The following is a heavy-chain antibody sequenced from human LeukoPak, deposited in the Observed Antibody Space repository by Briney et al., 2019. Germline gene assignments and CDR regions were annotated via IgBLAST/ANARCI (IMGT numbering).Heavy chain of an antibody. D-gene: IGHD6-6*01. CDR3: ARWPYSSSYYFAY. CDR1: GFTFSDYN. CDR2: ITSGTTYI. Sequence: GGSLRLSCTASGFTFSDYNMNWVRQSPEKGLEWVSSITSGTTYIYYADSVRGRFTLSRDTAKNSLYLQMNSLRAEDTAVYYCARWPYSSSYYFAYWGQGTLVTVSS. J-gene: IGHJ4*02. V-gene: IGHV3-21*01.